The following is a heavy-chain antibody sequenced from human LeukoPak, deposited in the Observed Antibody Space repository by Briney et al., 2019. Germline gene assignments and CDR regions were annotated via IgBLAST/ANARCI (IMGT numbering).Heavy chain of an antibody. Sequence: PGGSLRLSCAASGLTFRSYGMHWVRQAPGKGLEWVAVISSDGGTDYYADSVKGRFTISRDNSRNTMSLHMNSLRPEDTGMYYCTKEGAAGGQMQLCFDYWGQGTLVTVSS. D-gene: IGHD3-16*01. CDR2: ISSDGGTD. J-gene: IGHJ4*02. V-gene: IGHV3-30*18. CDR3: TKEGAAGGQMQLCFDY. CDR1: GLTFRSYG.